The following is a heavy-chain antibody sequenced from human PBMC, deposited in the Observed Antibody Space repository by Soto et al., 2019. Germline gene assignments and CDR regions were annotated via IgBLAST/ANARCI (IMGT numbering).Heavy chain of an antibody. Sequence: GGSLRLSCAASGFTFSSYAMHWVRQAPGKGLEWVAVISYDGSNKYYADSVKGRFTISRDNSKNTLYLQMNSLRAEDTAVYYCARGGRGSVRFLKNYYYYGMDVWGQGTTVTVSS. CDR2: ISYDGSNK. V-gene: IGHV3-30-3*01. CDR1: GFTFSSYA. D-gene: IGHD3-3*01. CDR3: ARGGRGSVRFLKNYYYYGMDV. J-gene: IGHJ6*02.